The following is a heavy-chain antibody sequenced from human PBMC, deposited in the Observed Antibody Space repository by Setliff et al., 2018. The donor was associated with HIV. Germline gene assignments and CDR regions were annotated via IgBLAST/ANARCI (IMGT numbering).Heavy chain of an antibody. CDR1: GYAINNNFF. J-gene: IGHJ3*01. D-gene: IGHD3-22*01. Sequence: SETLSLTCAVSGYAINNNFFWGWVRQPPGKGLEWIGSIYHSGSTYYNPSLKSRVTISLDTSNNHFSLKLSSVTAADTAVYYCARARITMTGGRLEPYAFDRWGQGTKVTVSS. CDR3: ARARITMTGGRLEPYAFDR. V-gene: IGHV4-38-2*01. CDR2: IYHSGST.